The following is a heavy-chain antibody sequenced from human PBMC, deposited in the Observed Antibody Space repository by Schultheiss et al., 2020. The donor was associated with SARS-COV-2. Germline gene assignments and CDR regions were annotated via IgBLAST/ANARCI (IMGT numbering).Heavy chain of an antibody. CDR2: INPNTGDT. CDR1: GYTFSNYY. J-gene: IGHJ4*02. CDR3: ARLEPETIRYSNYTDY. Sequence: ASVKVSCKTSGYTFSNYYMHWVRQAPGQGLEWMGRINPNTGDTDYAQKFQDRVTLTRDTSITTVYMELSRLKSDDTAMYYCARLEPETIRYSNYTDYWGQGTLVTVSS. D-gene: IGHD4-11*01. V-gene: IGHV1-2*06.